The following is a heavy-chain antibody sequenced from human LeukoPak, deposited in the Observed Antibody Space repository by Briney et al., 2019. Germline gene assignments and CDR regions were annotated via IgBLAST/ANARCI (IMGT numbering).Heavy chain of an antibody. CDR2: LDYSGNT. CDR1: GGSISTYH. D-gene: IGHD6-19*01. J-gene: IGHJ3*02. V-gene: IGHV4-59*05. Sequence: SETLSLTCAVSGGSISTYHWSWIRQPPGKGLEWIGSLDYSGNTYYNPSLKSRFTISVDTSKNQLSLKLSSVTAADTAVYHCARHERISSGGAFDIWGQGTMVTVSS. CDR3: ARHERISSGGAFDI.